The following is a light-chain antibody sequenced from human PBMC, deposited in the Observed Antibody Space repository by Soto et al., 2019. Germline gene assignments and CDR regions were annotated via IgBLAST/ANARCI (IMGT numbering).Light chain of an antibody. J-gene: IGLJ1*01. CDR1: SSDVGFFNY. CDR3: SSFVDGTSYV. CDR2: EVN. Sequence: QSALTQPPSVSGSPGQSVTISCTGTSSDVGFFNYVSWYQHHPGKVPKFLIYEVNKRPSGVPDRFSGSKFGNTASLTVSGLQPEDEAEYFCSSFVDGTSYVFGTGTKVTVL. V-gene: IGLV2-8*01.